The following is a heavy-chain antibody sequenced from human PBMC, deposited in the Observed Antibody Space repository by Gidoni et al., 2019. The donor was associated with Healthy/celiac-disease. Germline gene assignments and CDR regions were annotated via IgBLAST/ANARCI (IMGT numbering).Heavy chain of an antibody. V-gene: IGHV3-30*18. CDR1: GFTFSSYG. D-gene: IGHD1-26*01. CDR2: ISYDGSNK. J-gene: IGHJ4*02. CDR3: AKETVGGSGSYFDY. Sequence: QVQLVESGGGVVQPGRSLRLSCAASGFTFSSYGMHWVRQAPGKGLEWVAVISYDGSNKYYADSVKGRFTISRDNSKNTLYLQMNSLRAEDTAVYYCAKETVGGSGSYFDYWGQGTLVTVSS.